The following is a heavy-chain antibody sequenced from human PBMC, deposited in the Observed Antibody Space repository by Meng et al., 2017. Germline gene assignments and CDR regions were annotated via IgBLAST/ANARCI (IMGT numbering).Heavy chain of an antibody. Sequence: QPSGPGLVKPSQTLSLIGAITGDSVSSNSAAWNWIRQSPSRGLEWLGRAYYRSKWYHDYAESVKSRISIDPDTSKNQFSLQLRSVTPEDSAVYYCARGSYSFDSWGQRTLVTVSS. CDR1: GDSVSSNSAA. CDR2: AYYRSKWYH. J-gene: IGHJ4*02. CDR3: ARGSYSFDS. D-gene: IGHD1-26*01. V-gene: IGHV6-1*01.